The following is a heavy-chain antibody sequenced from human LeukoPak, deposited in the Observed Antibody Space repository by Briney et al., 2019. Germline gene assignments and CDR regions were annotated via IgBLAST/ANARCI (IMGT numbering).Heavy chain of an antibody. V-gene: IGHV4-59*01. J-gene: IGHJ6*02. D-gene: IGHD1-1*01. CDR1: GSSISSYY. CDR2: LFASGST. CDR3: ARDSDNGLDV. Sequence: PSETLSLTCTVSGSSISSYYWSWIRQPPGKGLEWIGYLFASGSTNYNPSLKSRVTISVDTSKWQLSLHVYSVTAADTAVYYCARDSDNGLDVWGRGATVTVSS.